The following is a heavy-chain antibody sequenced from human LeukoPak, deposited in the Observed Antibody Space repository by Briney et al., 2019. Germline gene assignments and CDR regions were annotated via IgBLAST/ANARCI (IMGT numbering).Heavy chain of an antibody. CDR2: IKGDGSHT. CDR3: VRDWDHFDFDS. J-gene: IGHJ5*01. D-gene: IGHD3-9*01. Sequence: PGGSLRLSCAASGFTFSNYCMHWVRQAPGKGLVWVSRIKGDGSHTIYADSVKGRFTISRDNAKNTLYLKMKSLRAEDTAVYYCVRDWDHFDFDSWGLGTLVTVSS. V-gene: IGHV3-74*01. CDR1: GFTFSNYC.